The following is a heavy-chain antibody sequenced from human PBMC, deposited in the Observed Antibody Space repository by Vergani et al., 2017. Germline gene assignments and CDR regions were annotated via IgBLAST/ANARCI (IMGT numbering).Heavy chain of an antibody. CDR2: LSTTGGA. Sequence: QVKLQESGPGLVKPSETLSLTCTVSGASVNSYYWSWIRQAPGKGLEWIGSLSTTGGATHASHNPSLKTRVTISVDTSKNQFSLTLTSVTAADTAVYYCASDTHSGQRADRWGQGILVTVTS. CDR3: ASDTHSGQRADR. CDR1: GASVNSYY. D-gene: IGHD6-19*01. J-gene: IGHJ5*02. V-gene: IGHV4-59*02.